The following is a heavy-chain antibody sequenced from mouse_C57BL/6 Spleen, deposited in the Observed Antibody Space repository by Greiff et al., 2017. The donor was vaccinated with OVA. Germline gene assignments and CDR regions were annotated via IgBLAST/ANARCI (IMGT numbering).Heavy chain of an antibody. CDR3: ARSGTGDFAY. D-gene: IGHD4-1*01. CDR1: GYTFTSYW. V-gene: IGHV1-64*01. Sequence: VQLQQPGAELVKPGASVKLSCKASGYTFTSYWMHWVKQRPGQGLEWIGMIHPNSGSTNYNEKFKSKATLTVDKSSSTAYMQLSSLTSEDAAVYYCARSGTGDFAYWGQGTLVTVSA. CDR2: IHPNSGST. J-gene: IGHJ3*01.